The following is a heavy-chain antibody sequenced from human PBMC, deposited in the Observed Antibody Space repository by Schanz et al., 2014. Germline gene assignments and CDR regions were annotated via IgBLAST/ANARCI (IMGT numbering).Heavy chain of an antibody. CDR1: GYAFTTYG. J-gene: IGHJ5*02. D-gene: IGHD5-12*01. CDR3: ARGPLGTSP. CDR2: IIPVLNIA. V-gene: IGHV1-69*04. Sequence: QVQLVQSGAEVKKPGASVRVSCKVSGYAFTTYGISWVRQAPGQGLEWMGKIIPVLNIATYAQRFQGRVSITADTSTNTAYMELSSLKSEDTAVYYCARGPLGTSPWGRGTLVTVSS.